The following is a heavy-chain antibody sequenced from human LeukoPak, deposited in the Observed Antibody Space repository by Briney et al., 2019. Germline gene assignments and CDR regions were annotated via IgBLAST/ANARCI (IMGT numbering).Heavy chain of an antibody. D-gene: IGHD4-17*01. Sequence: GGSLRLSCAASGFTFSDSYMSWIRQAPGKGLEWVSYISSSGSTIYYADSVKGRFTISRDNSKNTMSLQMNSLRAEDTAVYYCAKDPRSYGDSPEYYFDYWGQGTLVTVSS. CDR1: GFTFSDSY. J-gene: IGHJ4*02. V-gene: IGHV3-11*01. CDR2: ISSSGSTI. CDR3: AKDPRSYGDSPEYYFDY.